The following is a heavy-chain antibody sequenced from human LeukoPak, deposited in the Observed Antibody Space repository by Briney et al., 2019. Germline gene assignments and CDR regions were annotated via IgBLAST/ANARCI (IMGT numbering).Heavy chain of an antibody. CDR2: ISGSGGST. V-gene: IGHV3-23*01. Sequence: PGGSLRLSCAASGFTFSSYAMSWVRQAPGKGLEWVSGISGSGGSTYYADSVKGRFTTSRDNSKNTLYLQMNSLRAEDTAVYYCAKAPTYYYGSGSYSVLDYWGQGTLVTVSS. D-gene: IGHD3-10*01. CDR1: GFTFSSYA. CDR3: AKAPTYYYGSGSYSVLDY. J-gene: IGHJ4*02.